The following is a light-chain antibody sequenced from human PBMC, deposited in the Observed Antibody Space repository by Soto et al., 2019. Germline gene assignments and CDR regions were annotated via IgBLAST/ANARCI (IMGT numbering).Light chain of an antibody. CDR2: GVA. Sequence: QSVLTQHPSASGSPGQSVTISCTGTSSDVGGYNYVSWFQQHPGKAPKVIIYGVANRPSGVPDRFSGSKSGNTASLTVSGLQAEDEADYYCSSYAGSNNFVFGTGTKVTVL. V-gene: IGLV2-8*01. CDR1: SSDVGGYNY. CDR3: SSYAGSNNFV. J-gene: IGLJ1*01.